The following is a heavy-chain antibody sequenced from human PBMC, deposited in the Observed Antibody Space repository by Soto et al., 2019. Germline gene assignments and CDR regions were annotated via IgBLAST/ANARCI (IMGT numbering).Heavy chain of an antibody. CDR3: ARGLITYHLFDY. CDR2: IYYNGNT. Sequence: PSETLSLTCTVSGASMSPSYWSWIRQPPGKGLEWIGYIYYNGNTYYNPSLKSRVTISVDTSKNQFSLKLSSVTAADTAVYYCARGLITYHLFDYWGQGTLVTVSS. CDR1: GASMSPSY. V-gene: IGHV4-59*01. J-gene: IGHJ4*02. D-gene: IGHD1-20*01.